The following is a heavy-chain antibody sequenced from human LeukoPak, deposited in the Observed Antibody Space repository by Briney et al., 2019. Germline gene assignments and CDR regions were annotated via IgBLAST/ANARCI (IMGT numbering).Heavy chain of an antibody. CDR3: ARAKGYYDSSGYYYYYGMDV. CDR1: GYTFTGYY. D-gene: IGHD3-22*01. Sequence: ASVKVSCKASGYTFTGYYMHWVRQAPGQGLEWMGRINPNSGGTNYAQKFQGGVTMTRDTSISTAYMELSRLRSDDTAVYYCARAKGYYDSSGYYYYYGMDVWGQGTTVTVSS. V-gene: IGHV1-2*06. J-gene: IGHJ6*02. CDR2: INPNSGGT.